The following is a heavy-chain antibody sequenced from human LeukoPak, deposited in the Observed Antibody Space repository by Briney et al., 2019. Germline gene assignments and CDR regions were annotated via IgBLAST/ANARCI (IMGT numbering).Heavy chain of an antibody. CDR2: IYTSGST. CDR3: ARDGVVPAAITPYNWFDP. V-gene: IGHV4-4*07. J-gene: IGHJ5*02. D-gene: IGHD2-2*01. CDR1: GGSISSYY. Sequence: SETLSLTCTVSGGSISSYYWSWIRQPAGKGLERIGRIYTSGSTNYNPSLKSRVTMSVDTSKNQFSLKLSSVTAADTAVYYCARDGVVPAAITPYNWFDPWGQGTLVAVSS.